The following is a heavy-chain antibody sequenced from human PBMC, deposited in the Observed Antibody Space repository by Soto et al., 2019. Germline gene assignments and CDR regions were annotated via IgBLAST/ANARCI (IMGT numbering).Heavy chain of an antibody. CDR1: GFTFSDYF. CDR3: AREGYYYGLDV. V-gene: IGHV3-11*01. J-gene: IGHJ6*02. CDR2: TSSSDSSP. Sequence: QGQLVESGGGLVKPGGSLRLSCAASGFTFSDYFMSWLRQAPGKGLEWVSYTSSSDSSPYYADSVKGRFTISRDNAKNSLHLQMNSLRAEDTAVYYCAREGYYYGLDVWGQGTTVTVS.